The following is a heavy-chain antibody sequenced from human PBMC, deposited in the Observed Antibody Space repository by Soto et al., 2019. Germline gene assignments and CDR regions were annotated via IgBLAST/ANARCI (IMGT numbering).Heavy chain of an antibody. V-gene: IGHV3-23*01. CDR1: GFTFSSYA. CDR2: ISGSGGST. Sequence: PGGSLRLSCAASGFTFSSYAMSWVRQAPGKGLEWVSAISGSGGSTYYADSVKGRFTISRDNSKNTLYLQMNSLRAEDTAVYYCAKVHYGSGSYSENFDYWGQGTLVTVSS. CDR3: AKVHYGSGSYSENFDY. J-gene: IGHJ4*02. D-gene: IGHD3-10*01.